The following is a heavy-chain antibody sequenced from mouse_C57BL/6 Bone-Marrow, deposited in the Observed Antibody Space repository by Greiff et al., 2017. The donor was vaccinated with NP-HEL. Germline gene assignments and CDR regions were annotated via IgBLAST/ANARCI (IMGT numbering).Heavy chain of an antibody. Sequence: QVQLQQPGSELVKPGASVKLSCKASGYTFTSYWMQWVKQRPGQGLEWIGEIDPSDSYTNSNQKFKGKATLTVDTSSSTASMQLSSLTSEDSAVYYCARENYGRMFAYWGQGTLVTVSA. CDR3: ARENYGRMFAY. V-gene: IGHV1-50*01. CDR2: IDPSDSYT. D-gene: IGHD1-1*01. CDR1: GYTFTSYW. J-gene: IGHJ3*01.